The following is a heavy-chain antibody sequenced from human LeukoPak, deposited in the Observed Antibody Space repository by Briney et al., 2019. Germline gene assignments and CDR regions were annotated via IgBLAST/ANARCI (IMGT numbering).Heavy chain of an antibody. D-gene: IGHD3-10*01. CDR2: IWYDGSNK. J-gene: IGHJ6*02. CDR3: ARSMVRGVIKYYYGMGV. V-gene: IGHV3-33*01. Sequence: GSPRLSCAASGFTFSSYGMHWVRQAPGKGLEWVAVIWYDGSNKYYADSVKGRFTISRDNSKNTLYLQMNSLRAEDTAVYYCARSMVRGVIKYYYGMGVWGQGTTVTVSS. CDR1: GFTFSSYG.